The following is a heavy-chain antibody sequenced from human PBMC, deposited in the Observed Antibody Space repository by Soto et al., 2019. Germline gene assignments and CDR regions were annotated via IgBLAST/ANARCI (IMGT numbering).Heavy chain of an antibody. D-gene: IGHD3-3*01. CDR2: IYPGSSEI. CDR1: GYNFARSS. J-gene: IGHJ4*02. Sequence: EVQLVQSGAEVKKPGESLKISCKASGYNFARSSIGWVRQMPGKGLEWVAIIYPGSSEITYSPSFQGLVTISADMSISTAYLQWSSLKASDTAIYYCAPYYNYWKIWGQGTLVTVSS. CDR3: APYYNYWKI. V-gene: IGHV5-51*01.